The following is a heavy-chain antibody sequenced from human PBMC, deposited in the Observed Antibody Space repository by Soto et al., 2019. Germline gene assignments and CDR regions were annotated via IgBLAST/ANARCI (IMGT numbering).Heavy chain of an antibody. V-gene: IGHV5-10-1*01. D-gene: IGHD3-22*01. CDR2: VDPSDSQT. CDR1: GYSFAGYW. CDR3: ARQIYDSDTGPNFQYYFDS. J-gene: IGHJ4*02. Sequence: SLKISCKGSGYSFAGYWITWVRQKPGKGLEWMGRVDPSDSQTYYSPSFRGHVTISVTKSITTVFLQWSSLRASDTAMYYCARQIYDSDTGPNFQYYFDSWGQGTPVTVSS.